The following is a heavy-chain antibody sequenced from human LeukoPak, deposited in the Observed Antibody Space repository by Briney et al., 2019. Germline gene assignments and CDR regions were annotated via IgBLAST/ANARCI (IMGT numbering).Heavy chain of an antibody. V-gene: IGHV3-23*01. CDR1: GFTFSSYA. Sequence: GGSLRLSCAASGFTFSSYAMSWVRQAPGKGLEWVSAISGSGGGTYYADSVKGRFTISRDNSKNTLYLQMNSLRAEDTAVYYCAKWDSSGYYYGMFDYWGQGTLVTVSS. CDR2: ISGSGGGT. CDR3: AKWDSSGYYYGMFDY. J-gene: IGHJ4*02. D-gene: IGHD3-22*01.